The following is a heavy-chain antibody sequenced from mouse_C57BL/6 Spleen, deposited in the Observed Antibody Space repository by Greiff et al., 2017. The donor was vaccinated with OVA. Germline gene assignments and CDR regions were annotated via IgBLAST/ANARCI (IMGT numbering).Heavy chain of an antibody. Sequence: EVKLVESGGGLVKPGGSLKLSCAASGFTFSDYGMHWVRQAPEKGLEWVAYISSGSSTISYADTVKGRFTISRDNAKNTLFLQMTSLRSEDTAMYYCARAGKRGYYAMDYWGQGTSVTVSS. J-gene: IGHJ4*01. CDR2: ISSGSSTI. CDR3: ARAGKRGYYAMDY. CDR1: GFTFSDYG. V-gene: IGHV5-17*01. D-gene: IGHD2-1*01.